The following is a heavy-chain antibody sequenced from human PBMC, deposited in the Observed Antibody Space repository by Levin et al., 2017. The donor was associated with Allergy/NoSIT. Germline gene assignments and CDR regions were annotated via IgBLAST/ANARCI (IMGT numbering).Heavy chain of an antibody. J-gene: IGHJ3*02. D-gene: IGHD4-11*01. V-gene: IGHV5-51*01. CDR1: GYSFTSYW. CDR3: ARVGDYSNYVRAFDI. CDR2: IYPGDSDT. Sequence: GESLKISCKGSGYSFTSYWIGWVRQMPGKGLEWMGIIYPGDSDTRYSPSFQGQVTISADKSISTAYLQWSSLKASDTAMYYCARVGDYSNYVRAFDIWGQGTMVTVSS.